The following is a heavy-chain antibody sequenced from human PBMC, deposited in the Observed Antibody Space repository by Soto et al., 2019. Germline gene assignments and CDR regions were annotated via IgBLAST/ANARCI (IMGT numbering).Heavy chain of an antibody. D-gene: IGHD2-15*01. CDR2: ISSSSSYI. J-gene: IGHJ5*02. CDR3: ARDPSVVTPNWFDH. Sequence: XGALRLSCSASGFTFSSYSMNWVRQAPGKGLEWVSSISSSSSYIYYADSVKGRFTISRDNAKNSLYLQMNSLRAEDTAVYYCARDPSVVTPNWFDHWGQGTLVTVSS. V-gene: IGHV3-21*01. CDR1: GFTFSSYS.